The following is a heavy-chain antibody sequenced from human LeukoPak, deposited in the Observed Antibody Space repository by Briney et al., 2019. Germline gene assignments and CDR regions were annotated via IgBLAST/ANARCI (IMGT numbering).Heavy chain of an antibody. J-gene: IGHJ4*02. CDR2: INHSGST. V-gene: IGHV4-34*01. CDR3: AIRGGNCSSTSCYGSTPVFGY. D-gene: IGHD2-2*01. Sequence: SETLSLTCAVYGGSFSGYYWSWIRQPPGKGLEWIGEINHSGSTNYNPSLKSRVTISVDTSKNQFSLKLSSVTAADTAVYYCAIRGGNCSSTSCYGSTPVFGYWGQGTLVTVSS. CDR1: GGSFSGYY.